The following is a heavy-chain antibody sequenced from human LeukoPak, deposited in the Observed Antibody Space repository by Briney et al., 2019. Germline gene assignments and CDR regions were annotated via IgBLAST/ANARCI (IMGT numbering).Heavy chain of an antibody. CDR1: GGSISSSSYY. V-gene: IGHV4-39*01. D-gene: IGHD3-9*01. Sequence: SETLSLTCTVSGGSISSSSYYWGWIRQPPGKGLEWIGSIYYSGSTYYNPSLKSRVTISVDTSKNQFSLKLSSVTAADTAVYYCARRVVTYDILTGYENYMDVWGKGTTVTISS. J-gene: IGHJ6*03. CDR3: ARRVVTYDILTGYENYMDV. CDR2: IYYSGST.